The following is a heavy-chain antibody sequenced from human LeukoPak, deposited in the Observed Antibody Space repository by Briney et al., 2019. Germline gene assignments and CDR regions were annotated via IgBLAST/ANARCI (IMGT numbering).Heavy chain of an antibody. D-gene: IGHD3-9*01. CDR1: GGTFSSYA. V-gene: IGHV1-69*04. J-gene: IGHJ3*02. CDR3: ARECVPYYDILTGYHRGANDAFDI. Sequence: SVKVSRKASGGTFSSYAISWVRQAPGQGLEWMGRIIPFLGIANYAQKFQGRVTITADKSTSTAYMELSSLRSEDTAVYYCARECVPYYDILTGYHRGANDAFDIWGQGTMVTVSS. CDR2: IIPFLGIA.